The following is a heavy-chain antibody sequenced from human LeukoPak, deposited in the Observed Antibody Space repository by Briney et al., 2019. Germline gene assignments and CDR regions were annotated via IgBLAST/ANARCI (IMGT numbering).Heavy chain of an antibody. J-gene: IGHJ6*03. V-gene: IGHV1-69*13. CDR1: GDTFSNSA. CDR2: IIPILGTA. CDR3: ARGPVDHYYYYYMDV. Sequence: VKVSCKSSGDTFSNSAINWVRQAPGQGLEWMGGIIPILGTADYAQKFQGRVTITADKSTSTAYMELSSLTSEDTAIYYCARGPVDHYYYYYMDVWGKGTTVTVSS.